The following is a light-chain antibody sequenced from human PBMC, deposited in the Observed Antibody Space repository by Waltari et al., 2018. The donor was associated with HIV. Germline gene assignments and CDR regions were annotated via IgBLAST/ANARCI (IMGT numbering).Light chain of an antibody. Sequence: QSVLTQPPSVSAAPGQRVTISCTGSSSNIGAGYDVPCFQQLPGTAPKLLIYGNTNRPSGVPDRFSGSKSGTSASLAITGLQAEDEGDYYCQSYDSGLSAYVFGTGTKVTVL. CDR3: QSYDSGLSAYV. V-gene: IGLV1-40*01. J-gene: IGLJ1*01. CDR2: GNT. CDR1: SSNIGAGYD.